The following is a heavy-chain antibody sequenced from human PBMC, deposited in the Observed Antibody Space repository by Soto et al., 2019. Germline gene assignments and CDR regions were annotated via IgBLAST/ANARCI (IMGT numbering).Heavy chain of an antibody. CDR1: GFTFSTYA. D-gene: IGHD6-6*01. V-gene: IGHV3-23*01. CDR2: ISGSGDTT. J-gene: IGHJ2*01. Sequence: EVQLLESGGGLVQPGGSLRLSCAASGFTFSTYAMSWVRQAPGKGLEWVSAISGSGDTTYYADSVKGRFTISRDNSENTLYLQMNSLRADDTAVYYCAHSSSTAYGYFDLWGRGTLVTVSS. CDR3: AHSSSTAYGYFDL.